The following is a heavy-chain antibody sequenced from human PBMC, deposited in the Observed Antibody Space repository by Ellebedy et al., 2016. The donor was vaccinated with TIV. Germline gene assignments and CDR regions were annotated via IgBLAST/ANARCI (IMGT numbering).Heavy chain of an antibody. V-gene: IGHV5-51*01. Sequence: GESLKISCKGSGYSFTSYWIGWVRQMPGKGLEWMGIIYPGDSDTRYSPSFQGQVTISADKSISTAYLQWSSLKTSDTAMYYCARHFSHNYPLYYYYYYGMDVWGQGTTVTVSS. D-gene: IGHD1-1*01. CDR3: ARHFSHNYPLYYYYYYGMDV. CDR1: GYSFTSYW. CDR2: IYPGDSDT. J-gene: IGHJ6*02.